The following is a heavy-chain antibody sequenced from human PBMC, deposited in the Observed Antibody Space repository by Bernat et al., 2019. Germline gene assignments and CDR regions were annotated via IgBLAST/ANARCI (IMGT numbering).Heavy chain of an antibody. CDR2: IWYDGSNK. D-gene: IGHD4-17*01. Sequence: QVQLVESGGGVVQPGRSLRLSCAASGFTFSSYGMHWVRQAPGKGLEWVAVIWYDGSNKYYADSVKGRFTISRDNSKNTLYLQMNSLRAEDTAVYYCARAPYGDYENDAFDIWGQGTMVTVSS. CDR1: GFTFSSYG. CDR3: ARAPYGDYENDAFDI. V-gene: IGHV3-33*01. J-gene: IGHJ3*02.